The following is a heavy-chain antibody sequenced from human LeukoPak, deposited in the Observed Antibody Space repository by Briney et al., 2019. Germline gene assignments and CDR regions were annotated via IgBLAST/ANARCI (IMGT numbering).Heavy chain of an antibody. CDR1: RGSTSTYY. CDR2: IYGSGTT. V-gene: IGHV4-4*07. Sequence: SETLSLTCTVSRGSTSTYYWSWVRQPAGKGLEWIGRIYGSGTTRYNPSLQSRVTMSVDVSKNQFSLKLTSMTAADTAVYFCARGMAEAYDYNWFDPWGQGILVTVSS. J-gene: IGHJ5*02. CDR3: ARGMAEAYDYNWFDP. D-gene: IGHD5-12*01.